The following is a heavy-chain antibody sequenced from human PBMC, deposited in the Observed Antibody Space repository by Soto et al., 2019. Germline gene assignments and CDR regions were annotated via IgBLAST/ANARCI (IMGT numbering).Heavy chain of an antibody. CDR2: ISAYNGNT. V-gene: IGHV1-18*01. Sequence: QVQLVQSGAEVKKPGASVKVSCKASGYTFTSYGISWVRQAPGQGLEWMGWISAYNGNTNYAQKLQGRVTMTTDTSTSTAYMELRSLRSDDTAVYYCARDSEGSGSYGGDDAFDIWGQGTMVTVSS. CDR1: GYTFTSYG. J-gene: IGHJ3*02. CDR3: ARDSEGSGSYGGDDAFDI. D-gene: IGHD1-26*01.